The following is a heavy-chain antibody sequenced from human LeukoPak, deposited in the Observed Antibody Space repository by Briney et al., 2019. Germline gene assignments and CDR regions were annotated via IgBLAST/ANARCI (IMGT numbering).Heavy chain of an antibody. CDR1: GFTFSSYS. J-gene: IGHJ4*02. CDR3: ARDPTYCSSTSCYSN. V-gene: IGHV3-21*01. Sequence: GGSLRLSCAASGFTFSSYSMNWVRQAPGKGLEWVSSISSSSSYIYYADSVKGRFTISRDNSKNTLYLQMNSLRTEDTAVYYCARDPTYCSSTSCYSNWGQGTLVTVSS. CDR2: ISSSSSYI. D-gene: IGHD2-2*01.